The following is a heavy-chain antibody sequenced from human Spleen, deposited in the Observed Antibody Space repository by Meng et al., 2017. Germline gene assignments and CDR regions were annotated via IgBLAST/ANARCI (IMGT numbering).Heavy chain of an antibody. D-gene: IGHD3-22*01. CDR2: INHSGST. J-gene: IGHJ4*02. CDR1: GGSFSGYY. Sequence: SETLSLTCAVYGGSFSGYYWSWIRQPPGKGLEWIGEINHSGSTNYNPSLKSRVTMSLDTSKNQFSLRLTSVTAADTAVYYCARDSYYFDSSGFTDYWGQGALVTVSS. V-gene: IGHV4-34*01. CDR3: ARDSYYFDSSGFTDY.